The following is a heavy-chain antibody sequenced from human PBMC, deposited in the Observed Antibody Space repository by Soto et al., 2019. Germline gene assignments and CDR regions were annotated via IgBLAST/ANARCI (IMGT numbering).Heavy chain of an antibody. J-gene: IGHJ6*02. V-gene: IGHV4-39*07. Sequence: PSETLSLTCTVSGASISSSSYLWGWIRQPPGKGLEWIGSIYYSGSTNYNPSLKSRVTISVDTSKNQFSLKLSSVTAADTAVYYCARGGYSYGAYYYYYYGMDVWRQGTTVTVSS. CDR2: IYYSGST. CDR1: GASISSSSYL. D-gene: IGHD5-18*01. CDR3: ARGGYSYGAYYYYYYGMDV.